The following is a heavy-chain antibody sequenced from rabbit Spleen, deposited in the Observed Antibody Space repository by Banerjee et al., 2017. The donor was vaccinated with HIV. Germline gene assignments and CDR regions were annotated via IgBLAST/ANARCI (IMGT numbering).Heavy chain of an antibody. Sequence: QSLEESGGDLVKPGASLTLTCTASGFSFSAGYYMCWVRQAPGKGLEWIACIYGGSSGNIYYASWAKGRFTISKTSSATVTLQMTSLTAADTATYFCARETSSGWGVVSYYFNLWGPGTLVTVS. CDR3: ARETSSGWGVVSYYFNL. V-gene: IGHV1S40*01. CDR2: IYGGSSGNI. J-gene: IGHJ4*01. CDR1: GFSFSAGYY. D-gene: IGHD4-1*01.